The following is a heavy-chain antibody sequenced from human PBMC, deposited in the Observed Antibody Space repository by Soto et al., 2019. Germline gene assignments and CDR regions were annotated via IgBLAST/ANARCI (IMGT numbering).Heavy chain of an antibody. CDR1: GFTFSCYA. CDR3: ARGEDSRSYAPVDY. J-gene: IGHJ4*02. V-gene: IGHV3-30-3*01. CDR2: ISYDGSNK. D-gene: IGHD1-26*01. Sequence: GGSLRLSCAASGFTFSCYAMHWVRQAPGKGLEWVAVISYDGSNKYYADSVKGRFTISRDNSKNTLYLQMNSLRAEDTAVYYCARGEDSRSYAPVDYWGQGTLVTVST.